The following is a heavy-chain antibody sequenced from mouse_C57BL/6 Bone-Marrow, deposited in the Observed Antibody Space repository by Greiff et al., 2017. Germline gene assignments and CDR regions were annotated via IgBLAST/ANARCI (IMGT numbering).Heavy chain of an antibody. CDR1: GYTFTDYE. Sequence: QVQLQQSGAELVRPGASVTLSCKASGYTFTDYEMHWVKQTPVHGLEWIGAIDPETGGTAYNQKFKGKAILTADKSSSTAYMELRSLTSEDSAVYYCPPLTGPYFDYWGQGTTLTVSS. CDR3: PPLTGPYFDY. D-gene: IGHD4-1*01. V-gene: IGHV1-15*01. J-gene: IGHJ2*01. CDR2: IDPETGGT.